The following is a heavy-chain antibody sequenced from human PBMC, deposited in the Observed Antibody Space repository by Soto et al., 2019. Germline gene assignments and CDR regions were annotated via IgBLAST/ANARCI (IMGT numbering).Heavy chain of an antibody. CDR3: ARATVSDY. Sequence: SETLSLTCAVYGGSFSGYYWSWIRQPPGKGLEWIGEINHSGSTNYNPSLKSRVTISVDTSKNQFSLKLSSVTAADTAVYYGARATVSDYWGQGTLVTVSS. CDR1: GGSFSGYY. J-gene: IGHJ4*02. V-gene: IGHV4-34*01. CDR2: INHSGST. D-gene: IGHD4-17*01.